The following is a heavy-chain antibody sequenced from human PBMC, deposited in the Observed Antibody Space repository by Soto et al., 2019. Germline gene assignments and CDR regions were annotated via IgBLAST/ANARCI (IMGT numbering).Heavy chain of an antibody. J-gene: IGHJ6*01. CDR2: LYNTGST. Sequence: QVRLQESGPGLVKPSETLSLTCTVSGASISRYYWSWIRQSPGKGLEWIGYLYNTGSTNYNPSLKSRVTISVDTSKNQFSLKMNSVTAADTAVYYWARDLWGYSGVDCYPLDVW. V-gene: IGHV4-59*01. CDR1: GASISRYY. D-gene: IGHD2-21*02. CDR3: ARDLWGYSGVDCYPLDV.